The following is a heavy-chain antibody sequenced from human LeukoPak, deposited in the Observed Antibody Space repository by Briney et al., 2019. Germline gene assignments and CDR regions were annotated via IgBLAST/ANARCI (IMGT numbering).Heavy chain of an antibody. V-gene: IGHV3-23*01. J-gene: IGHJ3*02. D-gene: IGHD3-10*01. CDR1: GFTFSSYA. CDR3: AKELLLWFGESSDAFDI. CDR2: ISGSGGST. Sequence: GGSLRLSCAASGFTFSSYAMSWVRQAPGKGLEWVSAISGSGGSTYYADSVNGRFTISRDNSKNTLYLQMNSLRAEDTAVYYCAKELLLWFGESSDAFDIWGQGTMVTVSS.